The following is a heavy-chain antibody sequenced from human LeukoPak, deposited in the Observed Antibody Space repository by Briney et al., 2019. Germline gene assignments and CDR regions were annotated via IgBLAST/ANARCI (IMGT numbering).Heavy chain of an antibody. Sequence: ASVKVSCKASGYTFTAYYMHWVRQAPGQGLEWMGWINPKSGGTNYPQKFQGRVTMTRDTSISTAYMELSRLRSDDTAVYYCARDRGVRGVIITLWGQGTLVTVSS. CDR1: GYTFTAYY. V-gene: IGHV1-2*02. CDR2: INPKSGGT. CDR3: ARDRGVRGVIITL. J-gene: IGHJ4*02. D-gene: IGHD3-10*01.